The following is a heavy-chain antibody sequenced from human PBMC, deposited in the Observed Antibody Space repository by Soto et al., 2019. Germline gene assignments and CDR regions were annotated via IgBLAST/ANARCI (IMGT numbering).Heavy chain of an antibody. CDR3: ARYPPGGSYSSSGRYNWFDP. CDR1: GGSISSYY. V-gene: IGHV4-59*01. CDR2: IYYSGST. J-gene: IGHJ5*02. Sequence: PSETLSLTCTVSGGSISSYYWSWIRQPPGKGLEWIGYIYYSGSTNYNPSLKSRVTISVDTSKNQFFLKLSSVTAADTAVYYCARYPPGGSYSSSGRYNWFDPWGQGTLVTVSS. D-gene: IGHD1-26*01.